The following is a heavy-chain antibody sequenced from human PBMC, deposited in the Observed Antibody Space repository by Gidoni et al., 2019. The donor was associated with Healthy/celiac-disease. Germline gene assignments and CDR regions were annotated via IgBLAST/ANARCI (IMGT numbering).Heavy chain of an antibody. V-gene: IGHV3-23*01. CDR2: ISGSGGST. Sequence: EVQLLESGGGLVQPGGSLRLSCAASGFTFSSYAMSWVRQAPGKGLEWVSAISGSGGSTYYADSVKGRFTISRDNSKNTLYLQMNSLRAEDTAVYYCAKGYCSSTSCYLYYFDYWGQGTLVTVSS. D-gene: IGHD2-2*01. CDR1: GFTFSSYA. CDR3: AKGYCSSTSCYLYYFDY. J-gene: IGHJ4*02.